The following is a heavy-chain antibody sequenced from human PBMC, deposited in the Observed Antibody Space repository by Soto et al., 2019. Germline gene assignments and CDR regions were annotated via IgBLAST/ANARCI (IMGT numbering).Heavy chain of an antibody. D-gene: IGHD3-16*01. J-gene: IGHJ4*02. V-gene: IGHV3-11*01. Sequence: VQLVESGGGLVKPGGSLRLSCAASGFSLRDYYMTWIRQAPGKGLELLSYINPGGDVIKYVDSVKGRFTISRDNAKNTVYLQMNSLRAEDTAVYYCTRDPRITDFWGQGTLVTVSS. CDR2: INPGGDVI. CDR3: TRDPRITDF. CDR1: GFSLRDYY.